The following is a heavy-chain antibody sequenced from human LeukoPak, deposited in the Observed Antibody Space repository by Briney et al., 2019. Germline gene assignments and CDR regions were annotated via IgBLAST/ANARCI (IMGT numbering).Heavy chain of an antibody. CDR2: ISYDGSNK. Sequence: PGRSLRLSCAASGFTFSSYAMHWVRQAPGKGLEWVAVISYDGSNKYYADSVKGRFTISRDNSKNTLYPQMNSLRAEDTAVYYCAKATPFFVVVPAAIAPGDYWGQGTLVTVSS. CDR1: GFTFSSYA. D-gene: IGHD2-2*01. CDR3: AKATPFFVVVPAAIAPGDY. V-gene: IGHV3-30-3*01. J-gene: IGHJ4*02.